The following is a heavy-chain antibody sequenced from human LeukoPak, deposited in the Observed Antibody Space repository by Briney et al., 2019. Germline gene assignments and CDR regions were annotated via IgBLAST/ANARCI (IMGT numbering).Heavy chain of an antibody. J-gene: IGHJ4*02. D-gene: IGHD2-15*01. CDR3: ARDLACSGGSCYPFDY. CDR1: GYTFTSYD. V-gene: IGHV1-8*01. CDR2: MNPNSGST. Sequence: ASVKVSCKASGYTFTSYDINWVRQATGQGLEWMGWMNPNSGSTGYAQKFQGRVTMTRNTSISTAYMELSSLRSEDTAVYYCARDLACSGGSCYPFDYWGQGTLVTVSS.